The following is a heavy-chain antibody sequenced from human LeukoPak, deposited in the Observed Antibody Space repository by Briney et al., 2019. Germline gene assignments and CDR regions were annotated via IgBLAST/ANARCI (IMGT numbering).Heavy chain of an antibody. CDR1: GYTSTSYG. V-gene: IGHV1-69*05. J-gene: IGHJ4*02. Sequence: ASVKVSCKASGYTSTSYGISWVRQAPGQGLEWMGGIIPIFGTANYAQKFQGRVTITTDESTSTAYMELSSLRSEDTAVYYCARESIAVAGRIFDYWGQGTLVTVSS. CDR2: IIPIFGTA. CDR3: ARESIAVAGRIFDY. D-gene: IGHD6-19*01.